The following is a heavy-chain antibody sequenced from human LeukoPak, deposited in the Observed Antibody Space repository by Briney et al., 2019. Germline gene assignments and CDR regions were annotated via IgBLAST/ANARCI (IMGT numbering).Heavy chain of an antibody. CDR1: GYTLTELS. CDR3: ARVPRIVGSHYYFDY. CDR2: FDPEDGET. Sequence: ASVKVSCKVSGYTLTELSMHWVRQAPGKGLEWMGGFDPEDGETIYAQKFQGRVTMTEDTSTDTAYMELSSLRSEDTAVYSCARVPRIVGSHYYFDYWGQGTLVTVSS. V-gene: IGHV1-24*01. D-gene: IGHD1-26*01. J-gene: IGHJ4*02.